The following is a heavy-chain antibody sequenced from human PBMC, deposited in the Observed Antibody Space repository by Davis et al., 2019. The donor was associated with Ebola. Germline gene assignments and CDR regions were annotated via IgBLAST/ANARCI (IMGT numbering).Heavy chain of an antibody. D-gene: IGHD2-21*01. J-gene: IGHJ3*02. Sequence: MPSETLSLTCTVSGASISGHYWSWIRQPPGKGLEWIGYIYYSGSTNYNPSLKSRVTISVDTSKNQFSLKLSSVTAADTAVYYCARVGAYCGGDCYAFDIWGQGTMVTVSS. CDR1: GASISGHY. V-gene: IGHV4-59*11. CDR2: IYYSGST. CDR3: ARVGAYCGGDCYAFDI.